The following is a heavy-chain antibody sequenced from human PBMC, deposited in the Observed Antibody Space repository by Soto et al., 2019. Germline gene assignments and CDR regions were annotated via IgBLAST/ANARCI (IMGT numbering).Heavy chain of an antibody. CDR3: AALLGMAV. V-gene: IGHV3-7*05. J-gene: IGHJ6*02. CDR1: GFTFSNYW. Sequence: GGSLRLSCAVSGFTFSNYWMSWVRQAPGKGLEWVANIKKDGSEKYYVDSVKGRFIISRDNGKKSLYLQMNDLRAEDTAVYYCAALLGMAVWGQGTTVTVSS. D-gene: IGHD3-3*02. CDR2: IKKDGSEK.